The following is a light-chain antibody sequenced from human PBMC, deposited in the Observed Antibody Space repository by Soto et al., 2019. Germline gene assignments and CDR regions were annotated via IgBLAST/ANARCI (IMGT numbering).Light chain of an antibody. Sequence: DIQMTQSPSPMSASVGDRVTITCRASQSISAYLNWYQQKPGKAPKLLIYAASSLQSGVPSRLSGSGSGTDFTLTISSLQPEDFATYYCQESYSTPSVTFGPGTKVDIK. J-gene: IGKJ3*01. CDR2: AAS. V-gene: IGKV1-39*01. CDR1: QSISAY. CDR3: QESYSTPSVT.